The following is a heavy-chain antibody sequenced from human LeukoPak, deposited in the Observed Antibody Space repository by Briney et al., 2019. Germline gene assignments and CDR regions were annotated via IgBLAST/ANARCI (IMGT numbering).Heavy chain of an antibody. Sequence: ASVKVSYKASGGTFSSYAISWVRQAPGQGLEWMGGIIPSFGTANYAQKFQGRVTITADKSTSTAYMGLSSLRSEDTAVYYCARTRRPLPPYYYYYGMDVWGKGTTVTVSS. CDR2: IIPSFGTA. CDR1: GGTFSSYA. J-gene: IGHJ6*04. V-gene: IGHV1-69*06. CDR3: ARTRRPLPPYYYYYGMDV. D-gene: IGHD6-25*01.